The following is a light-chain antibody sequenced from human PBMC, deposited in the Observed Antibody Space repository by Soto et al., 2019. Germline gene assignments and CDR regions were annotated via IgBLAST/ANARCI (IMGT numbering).Light chain of an antibody. CDR3: QQYSNWPKT. J-gene: IGKJ1*01. CDR2: DTS. CDR1: QSVSNTY. Sequence: EIVLTQSPGTLSLSPWEIATLSCRTSQSVSNTYVAWYQQKPGQAPRLLIYDTSSRVTGIPDRFSGSGSGTEFTLTISSLQSEDSAVYFCQQYSNWPKTFGQGTKVDI. V-gene: IGKV3-20*01.